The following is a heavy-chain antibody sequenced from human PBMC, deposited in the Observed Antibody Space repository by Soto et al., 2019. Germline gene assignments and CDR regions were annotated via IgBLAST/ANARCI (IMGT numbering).Heavy chain of an antibody. CDR1: GFTFSSYA. D-gene: IGHD6-13*01. V-gene: IGHV3-23*01. CDR2: ISGSGGST. CDR3: AKDLAQLAPRHYYYGMDV. J-gene: IGHJ6*02. Sequence: GGSLRLSCAASGFTFSSYAMSWVRQAPGKGLEWVSAISGSGGSTYDADSVKGRFTISRDNSKNTLYLQMNSLRAEDTAVYYCAKDLAQLAPRHYYYGMDVWGQGTTVTVSS.